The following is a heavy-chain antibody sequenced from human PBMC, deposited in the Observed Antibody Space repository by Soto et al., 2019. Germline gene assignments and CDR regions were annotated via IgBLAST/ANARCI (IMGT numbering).Heavy chain of an antibody. V-gene: IGHV3-64*02. D-gene: IGHD5-18*01. CDR1: GFTFSSYA. CDR3: ARGLADTAMVTGYFDL. CDR2: ISSNGGST. J-gene: IGHJ2*01. Sequence: GGSLRLSCAASGFTFSSYAMHWVRQAPGKGLEYVSAISSNGGSTYYADSVKGRFTISRDNSKNTLYLQMGSLRAEDMAVYYCARGLADTAMVTGYFDLWGRGTLVTVSS.